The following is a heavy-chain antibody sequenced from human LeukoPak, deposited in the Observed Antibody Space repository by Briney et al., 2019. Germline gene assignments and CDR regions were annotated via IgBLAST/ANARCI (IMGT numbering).Heavy chain of an antibody. CDR2: IYSGADT. V-gene: IGHV3-53*04. Sequence: GGSLRLSCAASGFTVSGNYMSWVRQAPGQGLEWVSVIYSGADTYYADSVKGRFTISRHSSQNTVFLQMNSLRPEDTAVYYCARAQYCSGGSCYSGTLGSWGQGTLVTVSS. J-gene: IGHJ5*02. CDR3: ARAQYCSGGSCYSGTLGS. CDR1: GFTVSGNY. D-gene: IGHD2-15*01.